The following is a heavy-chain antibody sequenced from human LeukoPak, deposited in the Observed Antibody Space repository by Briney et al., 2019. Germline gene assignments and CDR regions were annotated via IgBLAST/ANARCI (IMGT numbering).Heavy chain of an antibody. Sequence: GGSLRLSCAASGFTFSSFAMSWVRQAPGKGLEWVSAISGSGGSTYYADSVRGRFTISRDNSKNTPYLQMNSLRAEDTAVYYCAKEGQWLVRRDYYAMDVWGQGTTVTVSS. CDR3: AKEGQWLVRRDYYAMDV. CDR1: GFTFSSFA. J-gene: IGHJ6*02. V-gene: IGHV3-23*01. CDR2: ISGSGGST. D-gene: IGHD6-19*01.